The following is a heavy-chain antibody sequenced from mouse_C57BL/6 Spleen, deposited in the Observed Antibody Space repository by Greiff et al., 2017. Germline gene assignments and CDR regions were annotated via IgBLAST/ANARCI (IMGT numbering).Heavy chain of an antibody. CDR3: VRHGSNPFDY. CDR1: GFSFNTYA. CDR2: IRSKSNNYAT. Sequence: EVKLMESGGGLVQPKGSLKLSCAASGFSFNTYAMNWVRQAPGKGVEWVARIRSKSNNYATYYADSVKDRFTISRDDSESMLYLQMNNLKTEDTAMYYCVRHGSNPFDYWGQGTTLTVAS. V-gene: IGHV10-1*01. J-gene: IGHJ2*01. D-gene: IGHD2-5*01.